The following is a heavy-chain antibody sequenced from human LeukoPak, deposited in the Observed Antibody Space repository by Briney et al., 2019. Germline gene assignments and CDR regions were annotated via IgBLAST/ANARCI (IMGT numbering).Heavy chain of an antibody. J-gene: IGHJ4*02. V-gene: IGHV1-69*13. Sequence: EASVTVSFTASGGTFSIYAISWVRPAPGQGLEWMGGIIPIFGTANYAQKFQGRVTLTADESTSTAYMELSSLRSEDTAVYYCASLVAGDYWGKGTLVTVSS. D-gene: IGHD6-19*01. CDR3: ASLVAGDY. CDR1: GGTFSIYA. CDR2: IIPIFGTA.